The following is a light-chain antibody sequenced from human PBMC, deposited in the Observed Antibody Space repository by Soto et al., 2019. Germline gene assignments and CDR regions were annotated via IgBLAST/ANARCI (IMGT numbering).Light chain of an antibody. CDR3: QSYDSSLSGRV. CDR1: SSNIGAGYD. J-gene: IGLJ1*01. CDR2: GNS. Sequence: APGQRVTISCTGSSSNIGAGYDVHWYQQLPGTAPKLLIYGNSNRPSGVPDRFSGSKSGTSASLAITGLQAEDEADYYCQSYDSSLSGRVFGTGTKVTVL. V-gene: IGLV1-40*01.